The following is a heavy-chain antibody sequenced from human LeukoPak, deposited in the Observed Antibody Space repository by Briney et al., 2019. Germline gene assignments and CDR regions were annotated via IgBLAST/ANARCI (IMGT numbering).Heavy chain of an antibody. V-gene: IGHV1-2*02. J-gene: IGHJ5*02. D-gene: IGHD4-17*01. CDR3: ARGSVTTSRWFDP. CDR1: GYTFTGYY. CDR2: INPDSGGT. Sequence: ASVKVSCKASGYTFTGYYMHWVRQAPGQGLEWMGWINPDSGGTNYAQKFQGRVTMTRDTSISTAYMELSRLRSDDTAVYYCARGSVTTSRWFDPWGQGTLVTVSS.